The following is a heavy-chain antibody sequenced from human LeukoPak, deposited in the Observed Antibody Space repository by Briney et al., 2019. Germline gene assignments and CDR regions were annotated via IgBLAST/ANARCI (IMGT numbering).Heavy chain of an antibody. CDR1: GGSISSYY. Sequence: PSETLSLTCTVSGGSISSYYWSWIRQPPGKGLEWIGYIYYSGSTNYNPSLKSRVTISVDTSKNQFSLKLSSVTAADTAVYYCARSLAAAGKDCFDCWGQGTLVTVSS. V-gene: IGHV4-59*08. CDR2: IYYSGST. J-gene: IGHJ4*02. D-gene: IGHD6-13*01. CDR3: ARSLAAAGKDCFDC.